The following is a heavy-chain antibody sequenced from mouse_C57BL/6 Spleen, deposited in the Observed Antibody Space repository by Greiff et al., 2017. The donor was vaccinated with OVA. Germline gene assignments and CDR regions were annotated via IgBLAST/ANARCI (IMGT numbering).Heavy chain of an antibody. D-gene: IGHD1-1*01. Sequence: VQLQQSGPELVKPGASVKIPCKASGYTFTDYNMDWVKQSHGKSLEWIGDINPNNGGTIYNQKFKGKATLTVDKSSSTAYMELRSLTSEDTAVYYCAREGYYYGSSYVRYAMDYWGQGTSVTVSS. CDR2: INPNNGGT. CDR3: AREGYYYGSSYVRYAMDY. J-gene: IGHJ4*01. V-gene: IGHV1-18*01. CDR1: GYTFTDYN.